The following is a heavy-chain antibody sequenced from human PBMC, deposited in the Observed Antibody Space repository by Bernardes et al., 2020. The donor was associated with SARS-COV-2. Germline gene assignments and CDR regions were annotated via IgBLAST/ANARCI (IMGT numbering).Heavy chain of an antibody. CDR2: ISSGSNTK. J-gene: IGHJ6*02. CDR3: ARVEGYGYKHYGMFV. Sequence: GGSLRLSCAASGFTFDTYEMNWVRQAPGKGLEWVSFISSGSNTKYYADSVRGRFTISRDNDKNSLFLQMNSLRAEDSGVYYCARVEGYGYKHYGMFVWGQGTTVTVSS. V-gene: IGHV3-48*03. CDR1: GFTFDTYE. D-gene: IGHD5-12*01.